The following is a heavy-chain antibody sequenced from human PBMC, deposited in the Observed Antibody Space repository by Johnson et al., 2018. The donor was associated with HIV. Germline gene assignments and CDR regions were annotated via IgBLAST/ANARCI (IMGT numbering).Heavy chain of an antibody. D-gene: IGHD6-19*01. Sequence: VQLVESGGGLVKPGGSLRLSCAASGFTFSNAWMSWVRQAPGTGPEWVGRIKSKTDGGSTYYADSVTGRFTISRDNSKNTLYLQMNSLRADDTAVYYFPRPSGSGWSSDAFDIWGQGTMVTVSS. J-gene: IGHJ3*02. CDR1: GFTFSNAW. V-gene: IGHV3-15*01. CDR3: PRPSGSGWSSDAFDI. CDR2: IKSKTDGGST.